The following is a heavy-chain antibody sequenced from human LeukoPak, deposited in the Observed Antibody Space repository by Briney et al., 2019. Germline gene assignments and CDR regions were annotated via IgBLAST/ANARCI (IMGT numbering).Heavy chain of an antibody. V-gene: IGHV4-59*11. Sequence: SETLSLTCTVSGGSISSHYWSWIRQPPGKGLEWIGYIYYSGSTNYNPSLKSRVTISVDTSKNQFSLKLSSVTAADTAEYYCARETYYYDSRPNVAFDIWGQGTMVTVSS. D-gene: IGHD3-22*01. CDR1: GGSISSHY. CDR3: ARETYYYDSRPNVAFDI. J-gene: IGHJ3*02. CDR2: IYYSGST.